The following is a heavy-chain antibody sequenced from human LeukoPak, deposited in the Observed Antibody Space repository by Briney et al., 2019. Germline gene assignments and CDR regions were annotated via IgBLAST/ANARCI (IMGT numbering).Heavy chain of an antibody. D-gene: IGHD5-18*01. CDR3: ANAGYSYGYGGY. J-gene: IGHJ4*02. CDR1: GFTFSSHA. CDR2: IIGSGGST. V-gene: IGHV3-23*01. Sequence: GGSLRLSCVASGFTFSSHAMNWVRQAPGKGPEWVSGIIGSGGSTYYADSVKGRFTISRDNSKNTLFLQMNSLRAEDTAVYYCANAGYSYGYGGYWGQGTLVTVSS.